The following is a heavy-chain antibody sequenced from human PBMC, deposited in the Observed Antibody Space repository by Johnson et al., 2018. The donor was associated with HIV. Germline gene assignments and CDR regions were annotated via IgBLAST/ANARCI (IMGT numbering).Heavy chain of an antibody. CDR1: GFTVSSNY. Sequence: DVQVVESGGALVQPGGSLRLSCAASGFTVSSNYMSWVRQAPGKGLEWVSVIYSGGSTYYADSVKGRFTISRENAKNSLYLQMNSLRAGDTAVYYCARAHVSSSSSIDAFDIWGQGTMVTVSS. D-gene: IGHD6-6*01. CDR2: IYSGGST. J-gene: IGHJ3*02. V-gene: IGHV3-66*01. CDR3: ARAHVSSSSSIDAFDI.